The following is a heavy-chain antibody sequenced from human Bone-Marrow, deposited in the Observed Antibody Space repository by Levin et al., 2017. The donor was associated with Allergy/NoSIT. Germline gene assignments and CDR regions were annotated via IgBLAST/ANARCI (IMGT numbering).Heavy chain of an antibody. V-gene: IGHV4-30-2*01. CDR2: IYHSGST. J-gene: IGHJ6*02. CDR1: GGSISSGGYS. CDR3: ARDHSDYYYGMDV. Sequence: SETLSLTCAVSGGSISSGGYSWSWIRQPPGKGLEWIGYIYHSGSTYYNPSLKSRVTISVDRSKNQFSLKLSSVTAADTAVYYCARDHSDYYYGMDVWGQGTTVTVSS. D-gene: IGHD6-13*01.